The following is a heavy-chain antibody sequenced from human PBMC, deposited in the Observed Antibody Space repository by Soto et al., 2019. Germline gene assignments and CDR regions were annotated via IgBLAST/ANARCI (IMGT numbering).Heavy chain of an antibody. CDR3: ARGGTYSRLIIGDWFDP. D-gene: IGHD6-13*01. CDR1: GGSTSNNY. CDR2: ISHSGST. Sequence: QVQLQESGPGLVKPSETLSLTCGVSGGSTSNNYWSWIRQPPGKGLEWIGYISHSGSTNYNPSLKSRVTISVDTSKKQFSLKLNSVTAADTAVYYCARGGTYSRLIIGDWFDPWGQGTLVTVAS. V-gene: IGHV4-59*01. J-gene: IGHJ5*02.